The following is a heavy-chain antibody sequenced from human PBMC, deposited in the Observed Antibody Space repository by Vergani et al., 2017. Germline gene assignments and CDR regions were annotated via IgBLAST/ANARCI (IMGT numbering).Heavy chain of an antibody. V-gene: IGHV3-23*04. CDR2: LSASDRRT. D-gene: IGHD6-19*01. CDR3: AKVGRSEVAGTFGAFDI. Sequence: EVRLVESGGGLVKPGRSLRLSCAASGFTFNDYAMHWVRQAPGKGLEWVSTLSASDRRTHYADSVKGRFTISRDNSKNTLFLHMNSLRPEDTAVYYCAKVGRSEVAGTFGAFDIWGQGTMVTVSS. CDR1: GFTFNDYA. J-gene: IGHJ3*02.